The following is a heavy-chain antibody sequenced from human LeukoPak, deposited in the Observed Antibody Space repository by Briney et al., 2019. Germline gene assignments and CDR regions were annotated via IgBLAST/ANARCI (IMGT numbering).Heavy chain of an antibody. CDR1: GGSISSYY. V-gene: IGHV4-59*01. Sequence: SETLSLTCTVSGGSISSYYWSWIRQPPGKGLEWIGYIYYSGSTNYNPSLKSRVTISVDTSKNQFSLKLSSVTAADTAVYYCARNGIAAAHYGMDVWGQGTTVTVSS. CDR2: IYYSGST. J-gene: IGHJ6*02. CDR3: ARNGIAAAHYGMDV. D-gene: IGHD6-25*01.